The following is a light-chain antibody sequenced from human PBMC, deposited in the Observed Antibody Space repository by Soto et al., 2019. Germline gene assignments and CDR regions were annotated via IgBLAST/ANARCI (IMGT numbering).Light chain of an antibody. J-gene: IGKJ5*01. CDR2: GGS. V-gene: IGKV3D-15*01. CDR1: QSVSSN. CDR3: QQYNNWPT. Sequence: IGLTQSAGTLSLSPGERATLSCRASQSVSSNHLAWYQQKPGQAPRLLIYGGSSRATGIPVRFSGSGSGTEFTLTISSLQSEDFAVYYCQQYNNWPTFGQGTRLEIK.